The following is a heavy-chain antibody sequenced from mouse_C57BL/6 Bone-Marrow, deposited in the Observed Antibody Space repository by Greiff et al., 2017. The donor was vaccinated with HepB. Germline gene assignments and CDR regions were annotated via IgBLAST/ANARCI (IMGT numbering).Heavy chain of an antibody. CDR2: INYDGSST. CDR1: GFTFSDYY. V-gene: IGHV5-16*01. CDR3: ARGGSYFDY. J-gene: IGHJ2*01. Sequence: VQLKESEGGLVQPGSSMKLSCTASGFTFSDYYMAWVRQVPEKGLEWVANINYDGSSTYYLDSLKSRFIISRDNAKNILYLQMSSLKSEDTATYYCARGGSYFDYWGQGTTLTVSS.